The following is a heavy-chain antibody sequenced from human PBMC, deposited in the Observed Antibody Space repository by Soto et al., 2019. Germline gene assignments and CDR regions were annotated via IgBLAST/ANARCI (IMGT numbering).Heavy chain of an antibody. CDR2: IYHSGST. V-gene: IGHV4-30-2*01. J-gene: IGHJ6*02. Sequence: PSEALSLTCAVSGGSISSGGYSWSWMRQPPGKGLEWIGYIYHSGSTYYNPSLKSRVTISVDRSKNQFSLKLSSVTAADTAVYYCARVPDVWGQGTTVTDSS. CDR1: GGSISSGGYS. CDR3: ARVPDV.